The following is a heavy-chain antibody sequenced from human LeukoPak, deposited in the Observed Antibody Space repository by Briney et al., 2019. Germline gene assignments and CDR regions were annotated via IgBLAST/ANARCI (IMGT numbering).Heavy chain of an antibody. CDR1: GDSINAYY. Sequence: SETLSLTCTVSGDSINAYYWGWIRQPPGKGLEWIGYIYFSGTTNYNPSLKSRVTISVDTSKDQFSLKLSSVTAADAAVYYCARYDSSGLDYWGQGTLVTVSS. V-gene: IGHV4-59*01. CDR2: IYFSGTT. CDR3: ARYDSSGLDY. D-gene: IGHD3-22*01. J-gene: IGHJ4*02.